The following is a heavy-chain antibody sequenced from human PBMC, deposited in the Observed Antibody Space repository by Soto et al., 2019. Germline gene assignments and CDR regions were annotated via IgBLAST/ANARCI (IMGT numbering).Heavy chain of an antibody. CDR3: ARFLLGHAWAAFEI. CDR2: ISGGGTT. D-gene: IGHD3-16*01. Sequence: EVQLLESGGDLVQPGESLRLSCVASGLTLTTPVMSWFRQAPGKGLQWVSSISGGGTTYYADSVKGRLTISRDNSRNTLFLPMSGLSAEDKDVYYCARFLLGHAWAAFEIWGQGTLLTVSS. J-gene: IGHJ3*02. CDR1: GLTLTTPV. V-gene: IGHV3-23*01.